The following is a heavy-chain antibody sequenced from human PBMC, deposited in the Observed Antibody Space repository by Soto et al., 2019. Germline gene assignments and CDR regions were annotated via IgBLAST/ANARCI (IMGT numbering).Heavy chain of an antibody. CDR1: GYSISSVYY. V-gene: IGHV4-38-2*01. CDR2: IYHSGST. D-gene: IGHD2-2*02. J-gene: IGHJ4*02. CDR3: ARVSSTSCYTD. Sequence: SETLSLTCAVSGYSISSVYYWGWIRQPPGKGLEWIGSIYHSGSTYYNPSLKSRVTISVDTSKNQFSLKLSSVTAADTAVYYCARVSSTSCYTDWGQGTLVTVSS.